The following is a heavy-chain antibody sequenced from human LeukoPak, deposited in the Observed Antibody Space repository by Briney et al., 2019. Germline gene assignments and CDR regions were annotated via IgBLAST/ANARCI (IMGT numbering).Heavy chain of an antibody. CDR1: GFTVSSNY. Sequence: GGSLRLSCATSGFTVSSNYMSWVRQAPGKGLEWVSAIYSGGSTYYADSVKGRFTISRDNSKNTLYLQMNSLRAEDTAVYYCARDLGRSWYCFDYWGQGTLVTVSS. D-gene: IGHD6-13*01. J-gene: IGHJ4*02. CDR3: ARDLGRSWYCFDY. CDR2: IYSGGST. V-gene: IGHV3-53*01.